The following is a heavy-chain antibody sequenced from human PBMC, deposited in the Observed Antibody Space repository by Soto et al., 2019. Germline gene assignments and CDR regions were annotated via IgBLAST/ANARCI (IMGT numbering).Heavy chain of an antibody. CDR2: ISGYNGNT. Sequence: GASVKVSCKASGYTFSGYSITWVRQAPGQELEWMGRISGYNGNTNYARTLRGRLTLTTDTSTSTAYMELRSLTSDDTAVYYCARDVFCGGAPACPDMDVWGQGTTVTVSS. CDR1: GYTFSGYS. V-gene: IGHV1-18*04. J-gene: IGHJ6*02. CDR3: ARDVFCGGAPACPDMDV. D-gene: IGHD2-21*01.